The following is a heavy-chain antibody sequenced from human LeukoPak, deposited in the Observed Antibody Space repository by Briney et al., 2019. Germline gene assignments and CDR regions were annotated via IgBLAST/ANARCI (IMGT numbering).Heavy chain of an antibody. J-gene: IGHJ5*02. CDR2: IYYSGST. CDR3: AGRNYDFWSGYDNWFDP. V-gene: IGHV4-59*08. Sequence: PSETLSLTCTVSGSSISSYYWSWIRQPPGKGLEWIGYIYYSGSTNYNPSLKSRVTISVDTSKNQFSLKLSSVTAADTAVYYCAGRNYDFWSGYDNWFDPWGQGTLVTVSS. CDR1: GSSISSYY. D-gene: IGHD3-3*01.